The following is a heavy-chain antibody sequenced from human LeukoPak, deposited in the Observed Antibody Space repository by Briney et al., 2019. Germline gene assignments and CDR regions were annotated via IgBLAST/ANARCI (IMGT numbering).Heavy chain of an antibody. CDR2: IRPTDGST. CDR3: TRTINSWFDP. D-gene: IGHD3-9*01. J-gene: IGHJ5*02. CDR1: GYTFINHD. Sequence: ASVKVSCKPSGYTFINHDIHWVRQAPGQGLEWMGVIRPTDGSTSYAQNFQGRLSMTSDTSTSTAYMELSSLRSEDTAIYYCTRTINSWFDPWGQGTPASVSS. V-gene: IGHV1-46*01.